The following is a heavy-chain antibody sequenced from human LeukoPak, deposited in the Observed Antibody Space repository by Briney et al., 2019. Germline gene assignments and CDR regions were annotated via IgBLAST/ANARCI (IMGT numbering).Heavy chain of an antibody. CDR1: GFTLSSHI. CDR3: ARDLPFYDSSVYYTA. J-gene: IGHJ4*02. D-gene: IGHD3-22*01. CDR2: ISSDGTNK. Sequence: TGGSLRLSCAASGFTLSSHIMHWVRQAPGKGLEWVAVISSDGTNKFYADSLKGRFIISRDNSKGTLYLQMNSLRAEDTAVYYCARDLPFYDSSVYYTAWGQGTLVTVSS. V-gene: IGHV3-30*04.